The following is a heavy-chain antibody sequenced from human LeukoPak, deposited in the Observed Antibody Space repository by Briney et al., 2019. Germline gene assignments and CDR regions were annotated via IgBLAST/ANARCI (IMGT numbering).Heavy chain of an antibody. CDR1: GFTFSNYA. J-gene: IGHJ5*02. D-gene: IGHD1-1*01. CDR3: ARDYRNDVGWLDP. V-gene: IGHV3-21*01. CDR2: ISSSSSYI. Sequence: KPGGSLRLSCAASGFTFSNYAMNWVRQAPGKGLEWVSSISSSSSYIYYADSVKGRFTISRDNAKNSLYLQMNSLRAEDTAVYYCARDYRNDVGWLDPWGQGTLVTVSS.